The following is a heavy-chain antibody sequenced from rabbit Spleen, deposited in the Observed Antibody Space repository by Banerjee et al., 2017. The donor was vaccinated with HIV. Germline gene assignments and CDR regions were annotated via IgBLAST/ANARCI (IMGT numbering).Heavy chain of an antibody. V-gene: IGHV1S40*01. J-gene: IGHJ6*01. CDR3: ARDTSSSFSSYGMDL. D-gene: IGHD1-1*01. CDR1: GIDFSRGYD. Sequence: QSLEESGGGLVKPGASLTLTCKASGIDFSRGYDMCWVRLAPGKGLEWIGCIFTGNIKTYYASWVKGRFTISKTSSTTVTLQMTRLTAADTATYFCARDTSSSFSSYGMDLWGQGTLVTVS. CDR2: IFTGNIKT.